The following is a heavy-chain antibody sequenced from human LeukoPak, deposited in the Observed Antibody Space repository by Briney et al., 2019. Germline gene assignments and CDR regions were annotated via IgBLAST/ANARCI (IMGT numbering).Heavy chain of an antibody. D-gene: IGHD2-15*01. CDR2: ISYDRSNK. J-gene: IGHJ4*02. CDR3: ARDFFRWVVAATPY. CDR1: GFTFSSYA. Sequence: PGGSLRLSCAASGFTFSSYAMHWVRQAPGKGLEWVAVISYDRSNKYYADSVKGRFTISRDNSKNTLYLQMNSLRAEDTAVYYCARDFFRWVVAATPYWGQGTLVTVSS. V-gene: IGHV3-30-3*01.